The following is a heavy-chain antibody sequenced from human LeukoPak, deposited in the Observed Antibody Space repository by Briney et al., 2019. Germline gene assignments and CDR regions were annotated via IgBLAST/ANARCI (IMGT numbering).Heavy chain of an antibody. CDR1: GGSISSYY. CDR3: ARVAGIAAAGKMFYYMDV. V-gene: IGHV4-4*07. D-gene: IGHD6-13*01. J-gene: IGHJ6*03. CDR2: IYTSGST. Sequence: PSETLSLTCTVSGGSISSYYWSWIRQPAGKGLEWIGRIYTSGSTNYNPSLKSRVTMSVDTSKNQFSLKLSSVTAADTAVYYCARVAGIAAAGKMFYYMDVRGKGTTVTVSS.